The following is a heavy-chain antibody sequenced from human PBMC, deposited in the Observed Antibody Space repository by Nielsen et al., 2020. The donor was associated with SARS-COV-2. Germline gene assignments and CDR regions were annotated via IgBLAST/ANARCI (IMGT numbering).Heavy chain of an antibody. V-gene: IGHV5-51*01. CDR2: IYPGDSDA. Sequence: GESLKISCKGFGYSFTNQWIGWVRQMPGKGLEWMGIIYPGDSDAKYSPSFQGRVTFSADKSINTAYLQWSSLKASDTAMYYCARRGHFASEGYFDFWGRGTLVTVSS. CDR3: ARRGHFASEGYFDF. J-gene: IGHJ2*01. D-gene: IGHD2/OR15-2a*01. CDR1: GYSFTNQW.